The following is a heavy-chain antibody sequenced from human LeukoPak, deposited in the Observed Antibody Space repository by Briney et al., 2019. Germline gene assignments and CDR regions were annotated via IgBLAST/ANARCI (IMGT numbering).Heavy chain of an antibody. CDR3: ARGRHLYYDILTGYYTKHDYFDY. CDR1: GGSFSGYY. Sequence: PSETLSLTCAVYGGSFSGYYWSWIRQPPGKGLEWIGEINHSGSTNYNPSLKSRVTISVDTSKNQSSLKLSSVTAADTAVYYCARGRHLYYDILTGYYTKHDYFDYWGQGTLVTVSS. J-gene: IGHJ4*02. CDR2: INHSGST. D-gene: IGHD3-9*01. V-gene: IGHV4-34*01.